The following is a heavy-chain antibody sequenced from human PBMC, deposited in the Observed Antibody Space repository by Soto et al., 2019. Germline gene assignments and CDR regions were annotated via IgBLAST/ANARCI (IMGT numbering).Heavy chain of an antibody. CDR1: GYTFTSYA. Sequence: QVQLVQSGAEVKKPGASVKVSCKASGYTFTSYAMHWVRQAPGQRLEWMGWINAGNGNTKYSQKFQGRVTITRDRSASTAYMELSSLRSEDSAVYYCARDVGYCSGGSCYLYGAFDIWGQGTMVTVSS. CDR2: INAGNGNT. D-gene: IGHD2-15*01. V-gene: IGHV1-3*01. CDR3: ARDVGYCSGGSCYLYGAFDI. J-gene: IGHJ3*02.